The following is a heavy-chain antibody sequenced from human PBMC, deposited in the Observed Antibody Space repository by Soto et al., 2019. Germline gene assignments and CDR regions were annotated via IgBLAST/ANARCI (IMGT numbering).Heavy chain of an antibody. CDR1: GSYITSGDYH. Sequence: SETLSLTCSVSGSYITSGDYHWTWIRQAPGKGLEWIGYISHSETTYYSPALKNRIIISSDFSMNQFSLRLNSVTAADTAVYFCAGFGVGDRDDKWGQRTLVTVSS. V-gene: IGHV4-30-4*01. J-gene: IGHJ4*02. CDR3: AGFGVGDRDDK. CDR2: ISHSETT. D-gene: IGHD2-8*01.